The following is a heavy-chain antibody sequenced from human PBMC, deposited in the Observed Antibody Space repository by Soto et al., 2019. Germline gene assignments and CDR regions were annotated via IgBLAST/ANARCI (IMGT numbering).Heavy chain of an antibody. V-gene: IGHV3-21*01. J-gene: IGHJ6*02. Sequence: GGSLRLSCAASGFTFSSYSMNWVRQAPGKGLEWVSSISSSSSYIYYADSVKGRFTISRDNAKNSLYLQMNSLRAEDTAVYYCARVRNPRGWFGELIIAYYYGMDVWGQGTTVTVSS. CDR2: ISSSSSYI. CDR1: GFTFSSYS. D-gene: IGHD3-10*01. CDR3: ARVRNPRGWFGELIIAYYYGMDV.